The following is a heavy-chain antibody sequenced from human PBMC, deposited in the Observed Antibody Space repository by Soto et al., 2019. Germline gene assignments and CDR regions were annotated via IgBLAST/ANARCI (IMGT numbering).Heavy chain of an antibody. Sequence: GGSLRLSCAASGFTFSSYWMHWVRQAPGKGLVWVSRINSDGSSTSYADSVKGRFTISRDNAKNTLYLQMNSLRAEDTAVYYCAREDNFWSGYPTNYYYYYMDVWGKGTTVTVSS. J-gene: IGHJ6*03. CDR3: AREDNFWSGYPTNYYYYYMDV. CDR1: GFTFSSYW. CDR2: INSDGSST. V-gene: IGHV3-74*01. D-gene: IGHD3-3*01.